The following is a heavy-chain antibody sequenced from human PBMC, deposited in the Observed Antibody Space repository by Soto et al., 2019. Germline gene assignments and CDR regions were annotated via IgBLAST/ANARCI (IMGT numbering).Heavy chain of an antibody. CDR1: GYTFTSYA. J-gene: IGHJ6*02. CDR3: ARDFRYCSGGSCYPKYYYGMDV. D-gene: IGHD2-15*01. V-gene: IGHV1-18*01. Sequence: ASVKVSCKASGYTFTSYAMHWVRQAPGQRLEWMGWINPNSGGTNYAQKLQGRVTMTTDTSTSTAYMELRSLRSDDTAVYYCARDFRYCSGGSCYPKYYYGMDVWGQGTTVTVSS. CDR2: INPNSGGT.